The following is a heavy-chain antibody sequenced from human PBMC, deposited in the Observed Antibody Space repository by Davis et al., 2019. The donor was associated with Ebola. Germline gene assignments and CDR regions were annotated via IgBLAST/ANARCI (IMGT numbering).Heavy chain of an antibody. CDR3: ARHVGYSSGWNDY. Sequence: ESLKIPCAASGFTFSSYAMSWVRQAPGKGLEWIGEIDHSGSTNHNPSLKSRVTISVDTSKNQFSLKLSSVTAADTAVYYCARHVGYSSGWNDYWGQGTLVTVSS. D-gene: IGHD6-19*01. J-gene: IGHJ4*02. CDR1: GFTFSSYA. V-gene: IGHV4-34*01. CDR2: IDHSGST.